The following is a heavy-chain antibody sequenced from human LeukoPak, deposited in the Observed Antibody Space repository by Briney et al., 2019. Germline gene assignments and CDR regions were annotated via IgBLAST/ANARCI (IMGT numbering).Heavy chain of an antibody. CDR2: ISDNERRT. CDR1: GFTFNYYA. D-gene: IGHD5-18*01. CDR3: ARHDSFIPY. V-gene: IGHV3-23*01. J-gene: IGHJ4*02. Sequence: GGSLRLSCAASGFTFNYYAMSWVRQAPGKGLEWVSGISDNERRTYYTDSVKGRFTISRDKTKNTVFLQMHNLRADDTAVYFCARHDSFIPYWGQGALVTVSS.